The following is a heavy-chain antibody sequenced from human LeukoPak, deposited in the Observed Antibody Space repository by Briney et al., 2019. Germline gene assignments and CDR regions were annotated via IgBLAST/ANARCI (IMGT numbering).Heavy chain of an antibody. J-gene: IGHJ4*02. V-gene: IGHV3-30*02. CDR1: GFTFSSFG. Sequence: GGSLRLSCAASGFTFSSFGIHWVRQAPGKGLEWVTFIRYDGSSKYYADSVKGRFTISRDNSKNTLYLQMNSLRPEDTAVYYCAKEPDLYDLYYFDYWGQGTLVTVSS. CDR3: AKEPDLYDLYYFDY. CDR2: IRYDGSSK. D-gene: IGHD3-10*01.